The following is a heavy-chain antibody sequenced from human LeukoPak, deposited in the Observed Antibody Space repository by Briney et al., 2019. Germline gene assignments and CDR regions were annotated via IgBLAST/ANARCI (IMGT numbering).Heavy chain of an antibody. V-gene: IGHV4-61*02. CDR2: IYTSGST. J-gene: IGHJ6*03. CDR1: GGSISSGSYY. Sequence: SQTLSLTCTVSGGSISSGSYYRSWIRQPAGKGLEWIGRIYTSGSTNYNPSLKSRVTISVDTSKNQFSLKLSSVTAADTAVYYCARGNDPDSYYYYMDVWGKGTTVTVSS. CDR3: ARGNDPDSYYYYMDV.